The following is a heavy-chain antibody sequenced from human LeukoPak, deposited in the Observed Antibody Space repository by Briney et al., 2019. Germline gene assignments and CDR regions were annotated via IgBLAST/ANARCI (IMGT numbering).Heavy chain of an antibody. CDR3: ARLLRASNWFDP. V-gene: IGHV4-34*01. CDR2: INHSGST. Sequence: PSETLSLTCTVYGGSFSGYYWSWIRQPPGKGLEWIGEINHSGSTNYNPPLKSRVTISVDTSKNQFSLKLSSVTAADTAVCYCARLLRASNWFDPWGQGTLVTVSS. CDR1: GGSFSGYY. J-gene: IGHJ5*02.